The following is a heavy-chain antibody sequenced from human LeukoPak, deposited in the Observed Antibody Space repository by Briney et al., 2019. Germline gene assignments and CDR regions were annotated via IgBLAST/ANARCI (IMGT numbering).Heavy chain of an antibody. D-gene: IGHD6-6*01. CDR1: GYTFTSYG. J-gene: IGHJ4*02. Sequence: SVKVSCKASGYTFTSYGISWVRQAPGQGLEGMGWFSAYNGNTNYAQRLQGRVTMTTDTTTCKAYMELSSLRSEDTAVYYCARKRPYSSSSSVGYFDCWGQGTLVTVSS. CDR2: FSAYNGNT. CDR3: ARKRPYSSSSSVGYFDC. V-gene: IGHV1-18*01.